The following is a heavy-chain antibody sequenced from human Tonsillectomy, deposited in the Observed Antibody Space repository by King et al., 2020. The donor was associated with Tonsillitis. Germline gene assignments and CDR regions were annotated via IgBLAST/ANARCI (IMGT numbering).Heavy chain of an antibody. Sequence: QLQESGPGLVKPSQTLSLTCTVSGGSISSGGYYWSWIRQHPGKGLEWIGYIYYSGSTYYNPSLKSRVTISVDTSKNQFSLKLSSVTAADTAVYYCARGRGSGSYDFYYYYYGMDVWGQGTTVTVSS. CDR3: ARGRGSGSYDFYYYYYGMDV. V-gene: IGHV4-31*03. CDR1: GGSISSGGYY. CDR2: IYYSGST. J-gene: IGHJ6*02. D-gene: IGHD3-10*01.